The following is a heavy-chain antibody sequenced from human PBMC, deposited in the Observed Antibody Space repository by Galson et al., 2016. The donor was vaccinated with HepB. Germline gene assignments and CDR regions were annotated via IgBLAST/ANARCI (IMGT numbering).Heavy chain of an antibody. CDR2: INPDGSQT. CDR1: GFTFRTSW. Sequence: SLRLSCAASGFTFRTSWMSWVRQPPGKGPEWVANINPDGSQTYYVDSVKGRFNISKDNAKNSLYLRMNSLRAEDTAVYYCAKKSPGKELSPPDYWGQGTLVTVSS. D-gene: IGHD1-26*01. CDR3: AKKSPGKELSPPDY. V-gene: IGHV3-7*01. J-gene: IGHJ4*02.